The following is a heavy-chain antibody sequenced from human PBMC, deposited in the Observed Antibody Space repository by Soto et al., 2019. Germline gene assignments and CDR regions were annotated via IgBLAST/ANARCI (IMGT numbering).Heavy chain of an antibody. CDR3: AREDRDRETGLVPAAIDGMDV. CDR1: GGTFSRYS. V-gene: IGHV1-69*08. J-gene: IGHJ6*02. D-gene: IGHD2-2*01. Sequence: QVQLVQSGAEVKKPGSSVKVSCKASGGTFSRYSITWVRQAPGHGLEWIGRIIHIFGIASYAQKFQGRVTITADDSPSTAYMELGSLRSDDTAVYYCAREDRDRETGLVPAAIDGMDVWGQGTTVTVSS. CDR2: IIHIFGIA.